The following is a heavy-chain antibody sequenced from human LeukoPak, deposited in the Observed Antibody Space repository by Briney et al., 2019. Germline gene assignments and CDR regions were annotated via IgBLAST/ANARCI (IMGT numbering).Heavy chain of an antibody. D-gene: IGHD3-16*01. CDR1: GFTFRSYG. CDR3: AKALGGYDFDY. J-gene: IGHJ4*02. CDR2: LSGSGGST. V-gene: IGHV3-23*01. Sequence: GGSLRLSCAASGFTFRSYGMSWVRQAPGKGLEWVSSLSGSGGSTYYADSVKGRFTISRDSSKNTLFLHMYSLRAEDTAVYYCAKALGGYDFDYWGQGTLVTVSP.